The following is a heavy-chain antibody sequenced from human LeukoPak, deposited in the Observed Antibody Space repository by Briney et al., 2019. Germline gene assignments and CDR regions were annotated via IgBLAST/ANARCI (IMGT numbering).Heavy chain of an antibody. CDR1: GFTVSSNY. V-gene: IGHV3-66*01. D-gene: IGHD3-10*01. J-gene: IGHJ3*02. Sequence: GGSLRLSCAASGFTVSSNYMSWVRQAPGKGLEWVSVIYSGGSTYYADSVKGRFTISRDNSKNTLYLQMNSLRAEDTAVYYCARDFPSSAGSAFDIWGQGTMVTVSS. CDR3: ARDFPSSAGSAFDI. CDR2: IYSGGST.